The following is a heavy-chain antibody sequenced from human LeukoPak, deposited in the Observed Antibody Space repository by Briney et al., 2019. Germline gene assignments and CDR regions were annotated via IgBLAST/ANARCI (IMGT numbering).Heavy chain of an antibody. CDR3: ARVGDLLPFDC. V-gene: IGHV4-4*02. D-gene: IGHD3-16*01. CDR1: GGSISSSYW. J-gene: IGHJ4*02. Sequence: PSGTLSLTCAVSGGSISSSYWWTWVRQPPGKGLEWIGEIYHSGNTNYNPSLKGRVTISVDQSKNHFSLKLTSVTAADTAVYYCARVGDLLPFDCWGQGTLVTVSS. CDR2: IYHSGNT.